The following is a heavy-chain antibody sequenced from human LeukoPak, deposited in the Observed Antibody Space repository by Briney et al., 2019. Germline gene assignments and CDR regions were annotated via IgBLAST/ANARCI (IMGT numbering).Heavy chain of an antibody. CDR3: ARDWQQLGEY. CDR1: GYTFTGYY. J-gene: IGHJ4*02. V-gene: IGHV7-4-1*02. Sequence: ASVKVSCKASGYTFTGYYMHWVRQAPGQGLEWMGWINTNTGNPTYAQGFTGRFVFSLDTSVSTAYLQISSLKAEDTAVYYCARDWQQLGEYWGQGTLVTVSS. CDR2: INTNTGNP. D-gene: IGHD6-13*01.